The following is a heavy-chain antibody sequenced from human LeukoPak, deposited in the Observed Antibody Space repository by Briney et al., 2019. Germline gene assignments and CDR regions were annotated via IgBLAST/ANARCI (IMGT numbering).Heavy chain of an antibody. CDR2: IWYDGSYK. CDR1: GFTFSSYG. Sequence: GGSLRLSCAASGFTFSSYGMHWVRQAPGKGLEWVAVIWYDGSYKYYADSVKGRFTISRDNSKNTLYLQMNSLRAEDTAVYYCARDPTAYYDSSGYYLNAIDYWGQGTLVTVST. CDR3: ARDPTAYYDSSGYYLNAIDY. J-gene: IGHJ4*02. V-gene: IGHV3-33*01. D-gene: IGHD3-22*01.